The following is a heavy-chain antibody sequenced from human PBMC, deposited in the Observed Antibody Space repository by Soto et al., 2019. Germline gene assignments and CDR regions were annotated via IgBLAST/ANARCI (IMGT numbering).Heavy chain of an antibody. V-gene: IGHV2-5*01. CDR2: VYWNDDE. D-gene: IGHD3-10*01. CDR1: GFSLTSIGVG. J-gene: IGHJ4*02. CDR3: ARRGIFSLITSFDY. Sequence: QITLKESGPPLVKPTQTLTLTCTLSGFSLTSIGVGVGWIRQPPGKALEWLAIVYWNDDERYSPFLKSRLAITKDTSKNQVVLRMTNMDPVDTATYYCARRGIFSLITSFDYWGQGTLVTVS.